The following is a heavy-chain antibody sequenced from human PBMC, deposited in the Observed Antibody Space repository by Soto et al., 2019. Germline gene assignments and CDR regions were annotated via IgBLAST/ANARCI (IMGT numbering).Heavy chain of an antibody. Sequence: QVQLQESGPGLLKPSETLSLTCTVSAGSLSSGSYYWSWIRQPPGKGLEWIGYIYYSGDTGYNPSLKSRVTISVDTSKNQFSLKLSSVTAADTAVYYCARGYSSGFFDYWGQGTLVTVSS. D-gene: IGHD6-19*01. V-gene: IGHV4-61*01. CDR2: IYYSGDT. CDR3: ARGYSSGFFDY. CDR1: AGSLSSGSYY. J-gene: IGHJ4*02.